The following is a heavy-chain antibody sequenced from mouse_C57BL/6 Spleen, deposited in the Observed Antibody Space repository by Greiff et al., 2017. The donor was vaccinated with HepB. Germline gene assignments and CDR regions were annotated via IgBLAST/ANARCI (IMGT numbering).Heavy chain of an antibody. J-gene: IGHJ3*01. CDR1: GYTFTSYW. CDR3: ARKGGTPGSSPWFAY. D-gene: IGHD1-1*01. Sequence: VQLQQSGAELAKPGASVKLSCKASGYTFTSYWMHWVKQRPGQGLEWIGYINPSSGYTKYNQKFKDKATLTADKSYSTAYMQLSSLTYEDSAVYYCARKGGTPGSSPWFAYWGQGTLVTVSA. CDR2: INPSSGYT. V-gene: IGHV1-7*01.